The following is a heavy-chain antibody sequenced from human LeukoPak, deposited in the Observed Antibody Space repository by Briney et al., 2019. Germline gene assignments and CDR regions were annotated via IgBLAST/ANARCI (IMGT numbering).Heavy chain of an antibody. Sequence: GGSLRLSCAASGFTFSSYGMHWVRQAPGKGLEWVAVIWYDGSNKYYADSVKGRFTISRDNSKNTLYLQMNSLRAEDTAVYYCAKSSHLGVTVTADYWGQGTPVTVSS. J-gene: IGHJ4*02. CDR1: GFTFSSYG. CDR2: IWYDGSNK. CDR3: AKSSHLGVTVTADY. V-gene: IGHV3-33*06. D-gene: IGHD4-17*01.